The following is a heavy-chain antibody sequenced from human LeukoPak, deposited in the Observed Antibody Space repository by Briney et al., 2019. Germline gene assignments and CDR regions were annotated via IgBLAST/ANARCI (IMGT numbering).Heavy chain of an antibody. D-gene: IGHD6-19*01. J-gene: IGHJ4*02. CDR2: IFRTGRT. V-gene: IGHV4-59*01. CDR1: GGSISSYY. Sequence: SETLSLTCTVSGGSISSYYWSWIRQPPGKGLEWIGYIFRTGRTSYNPSLESRVTISVDTSKNQFSLNWRSATAADTAVYYCARGFSGWAYYFDFWGQGTQVAVSS. CDR3: ARGFSGWAYYFDF.